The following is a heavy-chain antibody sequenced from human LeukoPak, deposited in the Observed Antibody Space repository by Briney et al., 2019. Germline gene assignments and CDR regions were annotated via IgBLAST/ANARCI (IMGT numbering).Heavy chain of an antibody. J-gene: IGHJ4*02. D-gene: IGHD2-2*01. CDR2: ISSSSSYI. CDR1: GFTFSSYS. Sequence: PGGSLRLSCAASGFTFSSYSMNWVRQAPGKGLEWVSSISSSSSYIYYADSVKGRFTISRDNAKNSLYLQMNSLRAEDTAVYYCAREDIVVVPAANAFDYWGQGTLVTVSS. V-gene: IGHV3-21*01. CDR3: AREDIVVVPAANAFDY.